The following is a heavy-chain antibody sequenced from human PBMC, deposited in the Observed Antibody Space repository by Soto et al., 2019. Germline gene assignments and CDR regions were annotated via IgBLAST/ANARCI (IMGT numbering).Heavy chain of an antibody. CDR2: IYYSGST. J-gene: IGHJ6*02. D-gene: IGHD2-2*01. V-gene: IGHV4-39*01. CDR1: GCSISNSSYY. CDR3: ARQRIVVVPAAMWGSDYYYGMDV. Sequence: SETLSLTCTFSGCSISNSSYYWGWIRQPPGQGLEWIGSIYYSGSTYYNPSLKSRVTISVDTSKNQFSLKLSSVTAADTAVYYCARQRIVVVPAAMWGSDYYYGMDVWGQGTTVT.